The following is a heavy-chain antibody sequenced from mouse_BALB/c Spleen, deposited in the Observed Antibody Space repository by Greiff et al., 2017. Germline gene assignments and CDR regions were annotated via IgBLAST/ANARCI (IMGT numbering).Heavy chain of an antibody. Sequence: VQLVESGPELVRPGVSVKISCKGSGYTFTDYAMHGGKQSHAKSVERIGVISTYYGNTNYNQKCKGKATMTVDKSSSKAYMELARLTSEDSARYYCARWGVVRGAMDYWGQGTSVTVSS. CDR2: ISTYYGNT. V-gene: IGHV1S137*01. D-gene: IGHD1-1*01. CDR1: GYTFTDYA. CDR3: ARWGVVRGAMDY. J-gene: IGHJ4*01.